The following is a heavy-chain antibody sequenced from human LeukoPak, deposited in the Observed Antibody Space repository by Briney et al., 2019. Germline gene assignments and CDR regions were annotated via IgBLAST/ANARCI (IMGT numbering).Heavy chain of an antibody. CDR3: TTITMIREHEDY. V-gene: IGHV3-15*01. CDR1: GFTFSNAW. Sequence: EGSLRLSCAASGFTFSNAWMSWVRQAPGKGLEWVGRIKSKTDGGTTDYAAPVKGRFTISRDDSKNTLSLQMNSLKTEDTAVYFCTTITMIREHEDYWGQGTLVTVSS. D-gene: IGHD3-10*01. CDR2: IKSKTDGGTT. J-gene: IGHJ4*02.